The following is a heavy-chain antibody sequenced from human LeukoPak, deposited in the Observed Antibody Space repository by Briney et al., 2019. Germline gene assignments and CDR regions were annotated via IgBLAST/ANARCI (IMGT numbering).Heavy chain of an antibody. D-gene: IGHD4-17*01. J-gene: IGHJ4*02. V-gene: IGHV1-69*13. CDR3: ARDGGDDYGDPQYYFDY. Sequence: GASVKVSCKASGGTFSSYAISWVRQAPGQGLEWMGGTIPIFGTANYAQKFQGRVTITADESTSTAYMELSSLRSEDTAVYYCARDGGDDYGDPQYYFDYWSQGTLVTVSS. CDR1: GGTFSSYA. CDR2: TIPIFGTA.